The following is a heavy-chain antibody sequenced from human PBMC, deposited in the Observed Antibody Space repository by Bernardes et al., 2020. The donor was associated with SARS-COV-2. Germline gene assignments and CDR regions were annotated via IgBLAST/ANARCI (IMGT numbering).Heavy chain of an antibody. CDR3: ARDIGTSIFGVVIMGYYYYGMDV. J-gene: IGHJ6*02. CDR2: ISAYNGNT. CDR1: GYTFTSYG. V-gene: IGHV1-18*04. D-gene: IGHD3-3*01. Sequence: ASVKVSCKASGYTFTSYGISWVRQAPGQGLEWMGWISAYNGNTNYAQTLQGRVTMTTDTSTSTAYMELRSLRSDDTAVYYCARDIGTSIFGVVIMGYYYYGMDVWGQGTTVTVSS.